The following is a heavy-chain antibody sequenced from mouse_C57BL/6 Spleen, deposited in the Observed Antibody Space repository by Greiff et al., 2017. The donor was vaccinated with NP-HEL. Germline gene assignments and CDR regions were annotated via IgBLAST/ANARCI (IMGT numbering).Heavy chain of an antibody. Sequence: EVKLMESGEGLVKPGGSLKLSCAASGFTFSSYAMSWVRQTPEKRLEWVAYISSGGDYIYYADTVKGRFTISRDNARNTLYLQMSSLKSEDTAMYYCTRDGGYYYGSLPAMDYWGQGTSVTVSS. V-gene: IGHV5-9-1*02. CDR2: ISSGGDYI. CDR3: TRDGGYYYGSLPAMDY. CDR1: GFTFSSYA. J-gene: IGHJ4*01. D-gene: IGHD1-1*01.